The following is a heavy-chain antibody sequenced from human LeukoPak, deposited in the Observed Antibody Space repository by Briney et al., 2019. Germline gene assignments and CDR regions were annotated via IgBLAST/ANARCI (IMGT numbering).Heavy chain of an antibody. CDR3: AKDIRWDSSGSTDY. Sequence: PGRSLRLSCAASGFTFSIYAMHWVRQAPGKGPEWVAIIWYDGSNKEYADSVKGRFTISRDNSKNTLYLQMNSLRAEDTAVYYCAKDIRWDSSGSTDYWGQGTLVTVSS. CDR2: IWYDGSNK. CDR1: GFTFSIYA. D-gene: IGHD3-22*01. V-gene: IGHV3-33*06. J-gene: IGHJ4*02.